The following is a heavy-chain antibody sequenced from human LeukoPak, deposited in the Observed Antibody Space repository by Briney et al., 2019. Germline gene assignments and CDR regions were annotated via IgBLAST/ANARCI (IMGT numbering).Heavy chain of an antibody. CDR3: ARARTTVTTPPHIDY. V-gene: IGHV4-34*01. CDR1: GGSFSGYY. CDR2: INHSGST. D-gene: IGHD4-17*01. Sequence: SETQSLTCAVYGGSFSGYYWSWIRQPPGKGLEWIGEINHSGSTNYNPSLKSRVTISVDTSKNQFSLKLSSVTAADTAVYYCARARTTVTTPPHIDYWGQGTLVTVSS. J-gene: IGHJ4*02.